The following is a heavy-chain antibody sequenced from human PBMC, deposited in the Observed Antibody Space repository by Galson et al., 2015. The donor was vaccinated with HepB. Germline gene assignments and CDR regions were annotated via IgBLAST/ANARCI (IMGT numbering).Heavy chain of an antibody. CDR3: ARVAGDYGDYRLIPPNFDY. CDR2: IIPIFGTA. Sequence: SVKVSCKASGGTFSSYAISWVRQAPGQGLEWMGGIIPIFGTANYAQKFQGRVTITADESTSTAYMELSSLRSEDTAVYYCARVAGDYGDYRLIPPNFDYWGQGTLVTVSS. V-gene: IGHV1-69*13. D-gene: IGHD4-17*01. CDR1: GGTFSSYA. J-gene: IGHJ4*02.